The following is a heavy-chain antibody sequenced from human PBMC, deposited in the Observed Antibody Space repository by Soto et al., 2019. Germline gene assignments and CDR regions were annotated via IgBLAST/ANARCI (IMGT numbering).Heavy chain of an antibody. J-gene: IGHJ6*02. V-gene: IGHV3-74*01. Sequence: GGSLRLSSAPSGYTSSSSWMNWVRQAQGKGLVWVSRINSDGSSTSYADSVKGRVTISRDNAKNTLYLQMNSLRAEDTAVYYCARGDLYYDFWSGYYTKYYYGMDVWGQGTTVTVSS. CDR1: GYTSSSSW. CDR2: INSDGSST. D-gene: IGHD3-3*01. CDR3: ARGDLYYDFWSGYYTKYYYGMDV.